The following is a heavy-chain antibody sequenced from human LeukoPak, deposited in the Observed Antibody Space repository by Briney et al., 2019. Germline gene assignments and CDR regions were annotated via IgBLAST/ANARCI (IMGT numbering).Heavy chain of an antibody. CDR2: IYYSGRT. CDR1: GGTISSYY. Sequence: SETLSLTCTGSGGTISSYYWNWIRQPPGKGLEWIGYIYYSGRTNYNPSLKGRVTISVDTSKNQFSLKLSSVTAADTAVYYCARRRGSYYYGMDVWGQGTTVTVSS. V-gene: IGHV4-59*08. CDR3: ARRRGSYYYGMDV. J-gene: IGHJ6*02.